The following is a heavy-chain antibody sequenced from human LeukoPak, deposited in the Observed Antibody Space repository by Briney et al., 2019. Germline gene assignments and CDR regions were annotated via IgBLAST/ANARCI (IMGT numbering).Heavy chain of an antibody. CDR3: VRSVVVPAAPSWFDP. CDR2: ISSNGGST. J-gene: IGHJ5*02. D-gene: IGHD2-2*01. Sequence: GGSLRLSCAASGFTFSSYAMHWVRQAPGKGLEYVSAISSNGGSTYYANSVKGRFTISRDNSKNTLYLQMNSLRPEDTAVYYCVRSVVVPAAPSWFDPWGQGTLVTVSS. CDR1: GFTFSSYA. V-gene: IGHV3-64*01.